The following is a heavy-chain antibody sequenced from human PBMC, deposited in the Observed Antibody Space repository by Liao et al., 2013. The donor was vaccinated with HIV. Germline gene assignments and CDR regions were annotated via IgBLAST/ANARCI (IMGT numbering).Heavy chain of an antibody. CDR1: SGSISTTSYY. Sequence: QLQLQESGPGLVKPSETLSLTCTVSSGSISTTSYYWGWIRQTPGKGLEWIGNIYYSGSTNYNPSLKSRVKISVDTSKNQFSLNLSSVTAADTAVYYCAREGRSEGWFDPWGQGTLVTVSS. CDR2: IYYSGST. J-gene: IGHJ5*02. CDR3: AREGRSEGWFDP. V-gene: IGHV4-39*07.